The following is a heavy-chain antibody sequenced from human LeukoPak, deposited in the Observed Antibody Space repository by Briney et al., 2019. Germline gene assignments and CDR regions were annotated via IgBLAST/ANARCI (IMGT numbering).Heavy chain of an antibody. CDR2: INWNGGST. CDR1: GFTFHDYD. D-gene: IGHD7-27*01. V-gene: IGHV3-20*04. Sequence: GRSLRLSCAASGFTFHDYDMTWVRHAPGKGLVWVSGINWNGGSTGYADSEKGRFTISRDNAKNSLSLQMNSLRAEDTALYYCARGINWVDYWGQGSLVTVSS. J-gene: IGHJ4*02. CDR3: ARGINWVDY.